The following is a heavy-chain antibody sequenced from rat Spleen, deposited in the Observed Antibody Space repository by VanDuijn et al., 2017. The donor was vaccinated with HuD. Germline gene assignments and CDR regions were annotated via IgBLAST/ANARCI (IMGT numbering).Heavy chain of an antibody. CDR3: ARGDYYGNWFAY. V-gene: IGHV3-3*01. J-gene: IGHJ3*01. Sequence: EVQLQESGPGLVKPSQSLSLTCSVTGYSITSSYRWNWIRKFPGNKLEWMGYINSAGSTNYNPSLKSRISITRDTSKNQFFLQVNSVTTEDTATYYCARGDYYGNWFAYWGQGTLVTVSS. CDR2: INSAGST. CDR1: GYSITSSYR. D-gene: IGHD1-6*01.